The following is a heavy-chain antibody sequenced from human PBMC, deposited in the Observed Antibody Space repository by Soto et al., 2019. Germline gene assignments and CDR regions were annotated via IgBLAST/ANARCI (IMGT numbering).Heavy chain of an antibody. D-gene: IGHD6-25*01. CDR2: VTGSGGST. V-gene: IGHV3-23*01. CDR1: GFTFSSYT. J-gene: IGHJ4*02. Sequence: GGSLRLSCAASGFTFSSYTMSWVRQAPGKGLEWVSAVTGSGGSTYYADSVKGRFTISRDNSKNTLYLQMNSLRAEDTAVYFCAYPGGDYWGQGTLVTVSS. CDR3: AYPGGDY.